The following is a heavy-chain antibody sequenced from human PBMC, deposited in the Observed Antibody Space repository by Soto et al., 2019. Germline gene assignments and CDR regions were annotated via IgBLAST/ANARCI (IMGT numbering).Heavy chain of an antibody. CDR1: GFIFSSYA. CDR3: AKFFVAGTRGYFDS. J-gene: IGHJ4*02. CDR2: ISASGDNA. V-gene: IGHV3-23*01. Sequence: PGESLKISFTASGFIFSSYAMSWVRQAPGKGLEWVSAISASGDNAYYADSVKGRFTISRDRSKSLYLQMKSLRAEDTAIYYCAKFFVAGTRGYFDSWGQGTLVTVSS. D-gene: IGHD6-19*01.